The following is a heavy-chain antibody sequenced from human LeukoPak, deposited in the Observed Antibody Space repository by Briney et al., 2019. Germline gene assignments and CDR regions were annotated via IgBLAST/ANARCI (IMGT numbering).Heavy chain of an antibody. CDR3: ARDNKLQTGFDY. V-gene: IGHV3-7*04. Sequence: PGGSLRLSCAGSGFTFSSYWMSWVRQAPGEGLEWVANIKQDGSEKYYVDSVKGRFTISRDNAKNSLYLQMNSLRAEDTAVYYCARDNKLQTGFDYWGQGTLVTVSS. D-gene: IGHD4-11*01. J-gene: IGHJ4*02. CDR2: IKQDGSEK. CDR1: GFTFSSYW.